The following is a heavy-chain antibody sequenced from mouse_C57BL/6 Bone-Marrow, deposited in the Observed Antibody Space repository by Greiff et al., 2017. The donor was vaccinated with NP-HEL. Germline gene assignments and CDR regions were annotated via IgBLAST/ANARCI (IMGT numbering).Heavy chain of an antibody. CDR2: IDPSDSST. V-gene: IGHV1-50*01. J-gene: IGHJ3*01. CDR3: AIKAYYGRSYEFAY. CDR1: GYTFTTYW. D-gene: IGHD1-1*01. Sequence: VQLQQPGAELVKPGASVKLSCKASGYTFTTYWMQWVKQRPGQGLEWIGEIDPSDSSTNYNQKFKGKATLTVDTSSSTAYMQLSSLTSEDSAVYYGAIKAYYGRSYEFAYWGQGTLVTVSA.